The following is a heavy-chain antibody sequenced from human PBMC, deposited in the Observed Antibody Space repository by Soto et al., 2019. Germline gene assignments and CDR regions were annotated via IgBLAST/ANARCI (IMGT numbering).Heavy chain of an antibody. CDR1: CGSISSYY. V-gene: IGHV4-59*08. D-gene: IGHD1-7*01. J-gene: IGHJ6*03. CDR3: ARLLELSKGYYYYMDV. CDR2: IYYSGST. Sequence: SETLSLTCTVSCGSISSYYWSWIRQPPGKGLEWIGYIYYSGSTNYNPSLKSRVTISVDTSKNQFSLKLSSVTAADTAVYYCARLLELSKGYYYYMDVWGKGTTVTVSS.